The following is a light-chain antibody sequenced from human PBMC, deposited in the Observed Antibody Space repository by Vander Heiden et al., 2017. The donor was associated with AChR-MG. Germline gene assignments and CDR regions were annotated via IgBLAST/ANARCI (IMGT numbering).Light chain of an antibody. CDR2: DVS. Sequence: SALTQPASVSGSPGQSITISCTGTRSDVGGFNHVSCYQHHPGKVPKLMIYDVSNRPSGVSNRFSGSKSGNTASLTISGLQAEDEADYYCSSYTSSSAWVFGGGTKLTVL. J-gene: IGLJ3*02. V-gene: IGLV2-14*03. CDR1: RSDVGGFNH. CDR3: SSYTSSSAWV.